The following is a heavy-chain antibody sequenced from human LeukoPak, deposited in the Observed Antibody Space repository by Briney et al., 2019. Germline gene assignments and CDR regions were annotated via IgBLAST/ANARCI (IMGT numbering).Heavy chain of an antibody. V-gene: IGHV3-66*01. Sequence: GGPLTLLCAAWGFTVSRDYMIGLREARGRGMEWISVIYSDGVTYYVDSVKCRFTISRDNSKNTQYLQMNGLVAEDTAVYYCARGPWSSFDYWGQGTLVTFSS. D-gene: IGHD5/OR15-5a*01. CDR2: IYSDGVT. CDR1: GFTVSRDY. CDR3: ARGPWSSFDY. J-gene: IGHJ4*02.